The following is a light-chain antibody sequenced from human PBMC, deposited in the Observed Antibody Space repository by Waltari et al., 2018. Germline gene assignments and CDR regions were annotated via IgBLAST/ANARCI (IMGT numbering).Light chain of an antibody. V-gene: IGKV1-5*03. CDR2: KAS. CDR1: RSISSW. CDR3: QQHNSYRT. Sequence: DIQMTQSPSTLSASVGDRVTITCRASRSISSWLAWYQQKPGKAPKLLIYKASSLQSGVPSRFSGSGSGTEFTLTISSLQPDDFATYYCQQHNSYRTFGQGTKVEIK. J-gene: IGKJ1*01.